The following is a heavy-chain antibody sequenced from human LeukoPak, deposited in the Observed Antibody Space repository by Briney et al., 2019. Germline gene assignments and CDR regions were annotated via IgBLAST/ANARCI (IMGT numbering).Heavy chain of an antibody. D-gene: IGHD3-22*01. CDR3: AREDCYYDSSGYYYYYGMDV. CDR1: GFTFSSYA. V-gene: IGHV3-7*01. Sequence: PGGSLRLSCAASGFTFSSYAMSWVRQAPGKGLEWVANIKQDGSEKYYVDSVKGRFTISRDNAKNSLYLQMNSLRAEDTAVYYCAREDCYYDSSGYYYYYGMDVWGQGTTVTVSS. J-gene: IGHJ6*02. CDR2: IKQDGSEK.